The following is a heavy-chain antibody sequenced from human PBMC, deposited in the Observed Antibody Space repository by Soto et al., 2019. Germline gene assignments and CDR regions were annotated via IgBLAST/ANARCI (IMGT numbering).Heavy chain of an antibody. D-gene: IGHD6-13*01. V-gene: IGHV4-59*08. CDR3: ASSTWYGRIDY. Sequence: SETLSLTCTVSGGSISSYYWSWVRQPPGKGLEWIGYIYYSGSTKYNPSLKSRVTISVDTSKNQLSLKLSSVTAADTAVYYWASSTWYGRIDYWGQGTLVTVSS. CDR1: GGSISSYY. J-gene: IGHJ4*02. CDR2: IYYSGST.